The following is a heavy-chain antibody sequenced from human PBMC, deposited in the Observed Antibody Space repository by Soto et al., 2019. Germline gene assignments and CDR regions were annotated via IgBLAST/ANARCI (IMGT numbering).Heavy chain of an antibody. J-gene: IGHJ4*02. V-gene: IGHV1-46*01. CDR3: ARGRNYYDSSGHSFDY. CDR2: INPSGGST. D-gene: IGHD3-22*01. Sequence: ASVKFSCKASGYTFTSYYMHWVRQAPGQGLEWMGIINPSGGSTSYAQKFQGRVTMTRDTSTSTVYMELSSLRSEDTAVYYCARGRNYYDSSGHSFDYWGEGTPVTVS. CDR1: GYTFTSYY.